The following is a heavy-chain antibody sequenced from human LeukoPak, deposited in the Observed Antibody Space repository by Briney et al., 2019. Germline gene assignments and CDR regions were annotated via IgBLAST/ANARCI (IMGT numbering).Heavy chain of an antibody. J-gene: IGHJ4*02. CDR2: LSYTGKT. D-gene: IGHD2/OR15-2a*01. Sequence: SETLSLTCAVYGGSFSGYYWSWIRQPPGKGLEWIGCLSYTGKTDYNPSLTSRVTMSLDTSKNQVSLKLTSLTAADTAVYYCSEGYFEPFAHWGQGILVTVSS. CDR3: SEGYFEPFAH. CDR1: GGSFSGYY. V-gene: IGHV4-34*03.